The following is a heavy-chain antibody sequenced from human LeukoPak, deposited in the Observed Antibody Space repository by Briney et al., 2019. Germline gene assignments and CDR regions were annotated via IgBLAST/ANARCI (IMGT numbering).Heavy chain of an antibody. CDR3: AKDLRVEYYYYMDV. J-gene: IGHJ6*03. V-gene: IGHV3-23*01. Sequence: GGSLRLSCAASGFTFSSYAMSWVRQAPGKGLEWVSAISGSGGSTYYADSVKGRFTISRDNSKNTLYLQMNSLRAEDTAVYYCAKDLRVEYYYYMDVWGKGTTVTVSS. CDR2: ISGSGGST. CDR1: GFTFSSYA.